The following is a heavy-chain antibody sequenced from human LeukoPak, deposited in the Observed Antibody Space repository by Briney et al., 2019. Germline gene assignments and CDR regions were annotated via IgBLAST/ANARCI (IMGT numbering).Heavy chain of an antibody. J-gene: IGHJ4*02. V-gene: IGHV1-2*02. D-gene: IGHD2-2*02. Sequence: AASVTVSCKASGYTFTGYYMHWVRQAPGQGLEWMGWIYPNSGGTNYAQKFQGRVTMTRDTSISTAYMELSRLRSDDTAVYYCASLGYCSSTSCYTGRYFDYWGQGTLVTVSS. CDR2: IYPNSGGT. CDR1: GYTFTGYY. CDR3: ASLGYCSSTSCYTGRYFDY.